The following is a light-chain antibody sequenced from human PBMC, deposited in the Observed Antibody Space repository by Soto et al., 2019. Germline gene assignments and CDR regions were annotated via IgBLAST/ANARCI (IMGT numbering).Light chain of an antibody. J-gene: IGKJ1*01. CDR3: QLLNNFPRT. CDR2: GAS. V-gene: IGKV1-9*01. Sequence: DIQLTQSPSFLSASVGDRVTITCRASQGISSYLAWYQQRPGKAPKLLMYGASTLQSGVPSRFSGSASGTTFTLTINNLQPEDFATYYCQLLNNFPRTFGQGTKVE. CDR1: QGISSY.